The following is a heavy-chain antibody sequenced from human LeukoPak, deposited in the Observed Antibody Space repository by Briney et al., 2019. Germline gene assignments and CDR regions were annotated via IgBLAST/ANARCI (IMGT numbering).Heavy chain of an antibody. Sequence: GEPLKISCKGSGYSFTSYWIGWVRQMPGKGLEWMGIIYPDDSDTTYSPSFQGQVTISADESISTAYLQWSSLKASDTAIYYCARHGHSSGSSYWGQGTLVTVSS. V-gene: IGHV5-51*01. D-gene: IGHD6-19*01. CDR1: GYSFTSYW. J-gene: IGHJ4*02. CDR2: IYPDDSDT. CDR3: ARHGHSSGSSY.